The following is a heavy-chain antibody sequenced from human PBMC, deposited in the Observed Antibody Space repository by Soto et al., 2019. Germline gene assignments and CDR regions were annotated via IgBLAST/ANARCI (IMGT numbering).Heavy chain of an antibody. Sequence: XESLKISCKCCGCSVRTYSIGWVRQMPGKGLEWMGNIFSSDSYARYSPSFQGQVTISVDRSISTAYLQWSSLKAADTAMYYCTTWRSSSWFDYWGQGNQVTVSS. V-gene: IGHV5-51*01. CDR2: IFSSDSYA. D-gene: IGHD6-13*01. J-gene: IGHJ4*02. CDR1: GCSVRTYS. CDR3: TTWRSSSWFDY.